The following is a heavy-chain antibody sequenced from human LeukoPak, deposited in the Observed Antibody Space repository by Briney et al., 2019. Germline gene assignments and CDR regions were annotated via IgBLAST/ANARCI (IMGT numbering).Heavy chain of an antibody. CDR2: IYYTGST. CDR3: ASYYYDSSGPFDY. V-gene: IGHV4-39*01. Sequence: PSETLSLTCTVSGGSISSSGFYWGWIRQPPGKGLEWIGSIYYTGSTYYNPSLKSRVTISVDTSKNQFSLNVSSVTAADTAVYYCASYYYDSSGPFDYWGQGTLVTVSS. D-gene: IGHD3-22*01. CDR1: GGSISSSGFY. J-gene: IGHJ4*02.